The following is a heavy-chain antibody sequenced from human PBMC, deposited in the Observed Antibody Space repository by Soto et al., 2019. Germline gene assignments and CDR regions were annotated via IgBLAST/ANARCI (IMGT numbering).Heavy chain of an antibody. V-gene: IGHV3-53*01. Sequence: GGSLRLSCAASGFTVSSNYMSWVRQAPGKGLEWVSVIYSGGSTYYADSVKGRFTISRDNSKNTLYLQMNSLRAEDTAVYYCARDPPFTYSGYEPVWGQGTTVTVSS. CDR2: IYSGGST. J-gene: IGHJ6*02. D-gene: IGHD5-12*01. CDR3: ARDPPFTYSGYEPV. CDR1: GFTVSSNY.